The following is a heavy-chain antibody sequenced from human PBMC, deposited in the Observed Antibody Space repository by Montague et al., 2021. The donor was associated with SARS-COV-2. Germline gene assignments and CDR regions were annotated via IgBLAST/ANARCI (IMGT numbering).Heavy chain of an antibody. CDR3: ARDLGDY. CDR1: GGSISSYY. Sequence: SETLSLTCTVSGGSISSYYWSWIQQPPGKGLERIGYIYYSGSTNYNPSLKSRVTISVDTSKNQFSLKLSSVTAADTAVYYCARDLGDYWGQGTLVTVSS. J-gene: IGHJ4*02. CDR2: IYYSGST. V-gene: IGHV4-59*13.